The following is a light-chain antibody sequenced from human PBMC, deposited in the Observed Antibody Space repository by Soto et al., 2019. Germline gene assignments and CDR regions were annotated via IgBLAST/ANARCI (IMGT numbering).Light chain of an antibody. CDR3: QQYYNWPPWT. Sequence: EIVMTQSPATLSVSPGERATLSGRASESVSDDLAWYQQKPGRAPRLLIYRASTRAAGVSARISGSGSGTEFTLSISSLQPEDSAVYYCQQYYNWPPWTVGQGTQVDIK. CDR1: ESVSDD. CDR2: RAS. J-gene: IGKJ1*01. V-gene: IGKV3-15*01.